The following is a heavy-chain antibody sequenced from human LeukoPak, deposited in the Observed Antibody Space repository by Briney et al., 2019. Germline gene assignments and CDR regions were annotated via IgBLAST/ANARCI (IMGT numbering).Heavy chain of an antibody. Sequence: GGSLRLSCAASGFTFDDYTMHWVRQAPGKGLEWVSLISWDGGSTYYADSVKGRFTISRDNAKNSLYLQMNSLRAEDTAVYYCARDQGREYSSSSGYFDYWGQGTLVTVSS. CDR3: ARDQGREYSSSSGYFDY. D-gene: IGHD6-6*01. J-gene: IGHJ4*02. V-gene: IGHV3-43*01. CDR2: ISWDGGST. CDR1: GFTFDDYT.